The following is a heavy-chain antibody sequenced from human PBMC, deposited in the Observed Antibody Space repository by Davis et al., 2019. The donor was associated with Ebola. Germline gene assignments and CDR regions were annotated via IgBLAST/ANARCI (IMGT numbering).Heavy chain of an antibody. CDR3: AGGDSSSWDGWFDP. CDR2: INHSGIT. V-gene: IGHV4-34*08. Sequence: GSLRLSCAVSGFTFSNFWMTWVRQPPGKGLEWIGEINHSGITNYNPSLKSRVTISVDTSKNQFSLKLSSVTAADTAVYYCAGGDSSSWDGWFDPWGQGTLVTVSS. CDR1: GFTFSNFW. J-gene: IGHJ5*02. D-gene: IGHD6-13*01.